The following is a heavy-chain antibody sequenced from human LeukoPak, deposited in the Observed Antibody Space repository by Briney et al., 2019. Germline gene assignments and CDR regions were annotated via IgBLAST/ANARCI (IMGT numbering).Heavy chain of an antibody. J-gene: IGHJ4*02. CDR3: ARDPNTAMVNGGDY. Sequence: ASVKVSCKASGYTFTSYDISWVRQAPGQGLEWMGGIIPTFGTANYAQKFQGRVTITADESTSTAYMELSSLRSEDTAVYYCARDPNTAMVNGGDYWGQGTLVTVSS. CDR1: GYTFTSYD. CDR2: IIPTFGTA. D-gene: IGHD5-18*01. V-gene: IGHV1-69*13.